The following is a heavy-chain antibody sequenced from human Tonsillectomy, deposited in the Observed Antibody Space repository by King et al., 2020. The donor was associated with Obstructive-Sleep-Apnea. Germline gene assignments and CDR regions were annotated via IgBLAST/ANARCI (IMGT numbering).Heavy chain of an antibody. CDR2: ISSSGSYT. Sequence: VQLVESGGGLVKPGGSPRLSCAAPGFSFSDYFMSWIRQAPGKGLEWVSYISSSGSYTIYADSVKGRFTISRDNAKNSLYLQMNSLRAEDTAVYYCASGAAAGPYYDAFDIWGQGTMVTVSS. V-gene: IGHV3-11*06. D-gene: IGHD6-25*01. J-gene: IGHJ3*02. CDR1: GFSFSDYF. CDR3: ASGAAAGPYYDAFDI.